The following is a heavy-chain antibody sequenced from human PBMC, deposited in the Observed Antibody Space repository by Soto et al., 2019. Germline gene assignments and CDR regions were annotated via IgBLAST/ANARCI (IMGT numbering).Heavy chain of an antibody. D-gene: IGHD3-22*01. J-gene: IGHJ5*02. Sequence: SETLSLTCTVSGGSISSYNWSWIRQPPGKGLEWIGDIYYSGSTNYNPSLKSRVTISVDTSKNQFSLKLSSVTAADTAVYYCARKPVGSGYYQFDPWGQGTLVTVSS. CDR3: ARKPVGSGYYQFDP. V-gene: IGHV4-59*01. CDR1: GGSISSYN. CDR2: IYYSGST.